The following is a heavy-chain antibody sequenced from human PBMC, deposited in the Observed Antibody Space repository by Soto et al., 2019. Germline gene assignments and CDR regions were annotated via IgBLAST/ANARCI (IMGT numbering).Heavy chain of an antibody. D-gene: IGHD2-2*01. V-gene: IGHV3-21*01. CDR2: ISSSSSYI. Sequence: EVQLVESGGGLVKPGGSLRLSCAASGFTFSSYSMNWVRQAPGKGLEWVSSISSSSSYIYYADSVKGRFPISRDNAKNSLYLQMNSLRAEDTAVYYCARADGYCSSTSCPLGDYWCQGTLVTVSS. J-gene: IGHJ4*02. CDR1: GFTFSSYS. CDR3: ARADGYCSSTSCPLGDY.